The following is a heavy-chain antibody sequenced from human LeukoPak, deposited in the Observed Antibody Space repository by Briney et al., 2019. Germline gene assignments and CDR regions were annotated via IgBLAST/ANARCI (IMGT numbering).Heavy chain of an antibody. J-gene: IGHJ4*02. CDR3: ARQGYYGSGSYYNEGYYFDY. CDR1: IGSFSGYY. D-gene: IGHD3-10*01. CDR2: IYYSGST. V-gene: IGHV4-34*09. Sequence: PSETLSLTCAVYIGSFSGYYWSWIRQPPGKGLEWIGYIYYSGSTYYNPSLKSRVTISVDTSKNQFSLKLSSVTAADTAVYYCARQGYYGSGSYYNEGYYFDYWGQGTLVTVSS.